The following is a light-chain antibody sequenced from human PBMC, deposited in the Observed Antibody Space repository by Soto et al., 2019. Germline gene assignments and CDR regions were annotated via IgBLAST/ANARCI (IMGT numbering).Light chain of an antibody. J-gene: IGKJ2*01. Sequence: EIVLTQSPGTVSLSPGERATLSCRASQRVSSRKLAWYRQKPRQAPSLLIFGSSNTAAGLPDGFSGSGSGTDFTLTTSRLEPEDCAVYYCLQYGISPPAYTFGQGTKLEIK. CDR1: QRVSSRK. CDR3: LQYGISPPAYT. V-gene: IGKV3-20*01. CDR2: GSS.